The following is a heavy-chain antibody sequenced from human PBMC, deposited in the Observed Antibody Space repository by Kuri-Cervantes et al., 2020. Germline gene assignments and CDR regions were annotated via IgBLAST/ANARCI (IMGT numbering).Heavy chain of an antibody. Sequence: ASVKVSCKVSGYTLTELSMHWVRQAPGKGLEWMGGFDHEDGETIYAQQFQGRVTMTEDTSTDTAYMELTSLRSDDTAVYYCATLRAQDGSSFDYWGQGTLVTVSS. V-gene: IGHV1-24*01. CDR3: ATLRAQDGSSFDY. D-gene: IGHD6-13*01. J-gene: IGHJ4*02. CDR2: FDHEDGET. CDR1: GYTLTELS.